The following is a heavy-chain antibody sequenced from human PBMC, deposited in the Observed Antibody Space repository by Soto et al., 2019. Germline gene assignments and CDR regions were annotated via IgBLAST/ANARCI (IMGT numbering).Heavy chain of an antibody. V-gene: IGHV4-59*12. CDR3: ARKAWVRFDY. CDR1: WGSIFSSY. Sequence: SETLSLTCTVSWGSIFSSYWTWIRQPPGKGLEWIGNVYYSGSTNYNPSLKSRITISVDASKNQFSLNLSSVTAADTAIYYCARKAWVRFDYWGQGALVTVSS. J-gene: IGHJ4*02. D-gene: IGHD7-27*01. CDR2: VYYSGST.